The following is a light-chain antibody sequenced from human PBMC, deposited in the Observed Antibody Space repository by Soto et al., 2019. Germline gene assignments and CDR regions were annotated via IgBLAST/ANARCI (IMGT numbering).Light chain of an antibody. J-gene: IGKJ4*01. V-gene: IGKV1-5*02. CDR3: QQYSSYSLPT. CDR1: QSVSRW. CDR2: DAS. Sequence: DIQMTQSPSILSASVGDSGTIIFRAIQSVSRWLAWYQQKPGKAPKLLIYDASSLNSGVPSRFSGSQSGTEFTLTITSLLPDDFATYFCQQYSSYSLPTFGGGTKVDIK.